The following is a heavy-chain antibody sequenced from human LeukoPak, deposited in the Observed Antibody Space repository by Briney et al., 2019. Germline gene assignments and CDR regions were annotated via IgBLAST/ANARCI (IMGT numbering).Heavy chain of an antibody. CDR2: MYPNSGNT. D-gene: IGHD3-10*02. J-gene: IGHJ5*02. Sequence: ASVKVSCKASGYAFTSYDINWVRQATGRGLEWMGWMYPNSGNTGYAQKFQGRVTMTRNTSISTAYMELSSLRSEDTAVYYCARVPVRMLGFRWFDPWGQGTLVTVSS. CDR1: GYAFTSYD. CDR3: ARVPVRMLGFRWFDP. V-gene: IGHV1-8*01.